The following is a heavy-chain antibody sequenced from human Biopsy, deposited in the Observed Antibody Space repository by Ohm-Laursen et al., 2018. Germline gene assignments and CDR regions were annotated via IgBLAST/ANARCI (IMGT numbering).Heavy chain of an antibody. Sequence: SLRLSCTASGFTFTSYAMHWVRQAPGKGLEWVAVISFDGSGEYYADSLQGRFIISRDNPKNTVDLQMNSLRAEDTAVYFCARDGKRWDYSTYFSWHFDLWGRGTLVTVSS. J-gene: IGHJ2*01. D-gene: IGHD4-11*01. CDR3: ARDGKRWDYSTYFSWHFDL. CDR2: ISFDGSGE. CDR1: GFTFTSYA. V-gene: IGHV3-30*03.